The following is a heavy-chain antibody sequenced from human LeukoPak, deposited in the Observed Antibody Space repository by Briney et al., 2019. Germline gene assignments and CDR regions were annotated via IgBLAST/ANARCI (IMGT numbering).Heavy chain of an antibody. CDR2: FDPEDGEA. Sequence: GASVKVSCKVSGYTLTESSVHWVRQPPGKGLEWMGGFDPEDGEAIYAPRIQGRVTMTEDTSTDTAYLELRILRSDDTAVYYCVTDIRSGWRNYWGQGTLITVSS. V-gene: IGHV1-24*01. D-gene: IGHD6-19*01. J-gene: IGHJ4*02. CDR1: GYTLTESS. CDR3: VTDIRSGWRNY.